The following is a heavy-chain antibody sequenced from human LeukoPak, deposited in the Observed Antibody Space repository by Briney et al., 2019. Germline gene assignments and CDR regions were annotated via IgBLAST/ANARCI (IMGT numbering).Heavy chain of an antibody. CDR1: GDSISSYY. CDR3: ARYRGYDHPFDY. J-gene: IGHJ4*02. D-gene: IGHD5-12*01. Sequence: SETLSLTCTVSGDSISSYYWSWIRQPPGKGLEWIGYIYYSGSTNYNPSLKSRVTISVDTSKNQFSLKLSSVTAADTAVYYCARYRGYDHPFDYWGQGTLVTVSS. V-gene: IGHV4-59*01. CDR2: IYYSGST.